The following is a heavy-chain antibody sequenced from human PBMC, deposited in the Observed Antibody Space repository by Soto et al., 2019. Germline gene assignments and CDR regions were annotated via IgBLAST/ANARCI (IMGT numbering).Heavy chain of an antibody. D-gene: IGHD1-26*01. CDR1: GDSMTNYY. V-gene: IGHV4-59*08. CDR2: IYYSGST. CDR3: ARLRPSGTSDY. J-gene: IGHJ4*02. Sequence: PSETLSLTCTVSGDSMTNYYWNWLRQPPGKGLEWIGYIYYSGSTNYNPSLKSRVTISVDTSKNQFSLKLSSVTAADTAIYYCARLRPSGTSDYWGQGTLVT.